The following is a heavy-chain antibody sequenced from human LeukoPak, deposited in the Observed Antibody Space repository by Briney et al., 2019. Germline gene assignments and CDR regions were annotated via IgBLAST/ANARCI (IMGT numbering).Heavy chain of an antibody. Sequence: GGSLRLSCVVSGFTFNRCWMNWVRQAPGKGLEWVAHINPDGRDTYYVDSVKGRFTISRDNAQNSMYLQMNSLRVEDTAVYYCTSWGDTTAEYFQRWGQGTLITVSS. CDR3: TSWGDTTAEYFQR. V-gene: IGHV3-7*01. D-gene: IGHD2-21*02. CDR2: INPDGRDT. CDR1: GFTFNRCW. J-gene: IGHJ1*01.